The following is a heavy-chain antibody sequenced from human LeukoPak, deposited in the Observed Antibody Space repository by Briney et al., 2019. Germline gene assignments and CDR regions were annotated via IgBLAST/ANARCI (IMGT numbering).Heavy chain of an antibody. CDR1: GFTFSSYA. CDR3: ARDQYSYAHAAH. Sequence: GGSLRLSCAASGFTFSSYAMHWVRQAPGKGLEWVAVISYDGSNKYYADSVKGRFTISRDNSKNTLHLQMSSLRAEDTAVYYCARDQYSYAHAAHWGQGTLVTVSS. CDR2: ISYDGSNK. D-gene: IGHD5-18*01. J-gene: IGHJ4*02. V-gene: IGHV3-30*14.